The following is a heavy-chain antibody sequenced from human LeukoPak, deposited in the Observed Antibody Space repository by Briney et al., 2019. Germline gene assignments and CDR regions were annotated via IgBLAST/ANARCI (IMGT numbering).Heavy chain of an antibody. J-gene: IGHJ4*01. CDR3: ARDHRYAFDN. CDR1: GFNFIGYS. V-gene: IGHV3-48*01. D-gene: IGHD5-12*01. CDR2: IGISSGNT. Sequence: SGGSLRLSCAASGFNFIGYSMNWVRQAPGKGLEWISYIGISSGNTKYADSVKGRFTISRDKARNSLYLQMNSLRVEDTAVYYCARDHRYAFDNWGHGTLVTVSS.